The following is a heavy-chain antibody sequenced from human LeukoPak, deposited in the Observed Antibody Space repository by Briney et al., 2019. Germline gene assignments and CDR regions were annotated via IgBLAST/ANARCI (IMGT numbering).Heavy chain of an antibody. J-gene: IGHJ4*02. Sequence: GGCPGLSLGAPGFTFSQHAQRWGRPAPREGVEWGSTISGSGVTTHYTDSVKGRFTISRDNAKNTLFLQMDSLRAEDTAVYYCAKILEIYYESLDYWGQGTLVTVSS. CDR3: AKILEIYYESLDY. V-gene: IGHV3-23*01. CDR1: GFTFSQHA. CDR2: ISGSGVTT. D-gene: IGHD1-26*01.